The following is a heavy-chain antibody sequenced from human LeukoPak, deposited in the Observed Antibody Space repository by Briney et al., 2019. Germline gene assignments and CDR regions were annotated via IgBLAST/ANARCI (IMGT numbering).Heavy chain of an antibody. Sequence: SETLSLTCTVSGGSISSHYWSWIRQPPGKGLEWIGYIYYSGSTNYNPSLKSRATISVDTSKNQSSLKLSSVTAADTAVYYCASGDYDFWSGYWLLHWGQGTLVTVSS. V-gene: IGHV4-59*11. J-gene: IGHJ4*02. CDR1: GGSISSHY. CDR3: ASGDYDFWSGYWLLH. D-gene: IGHD3-3*01. CDR2: IYYSGST.